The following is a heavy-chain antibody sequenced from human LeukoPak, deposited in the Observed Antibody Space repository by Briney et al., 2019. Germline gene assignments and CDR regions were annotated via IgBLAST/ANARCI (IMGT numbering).Heavy chain of an antibody. J-gene: IGHJ4*02. CDR1: GFTFSNAW. CDR2: IKSKTDGGTT. CDR3: TTDHPLYGDYDSSGYYWSREGIGFDY. Sequence: GGSLRLSCAASGFTFSNAWMGWVRQAPGKGLEWVGRIKSKTDGGTTDYAAPVKGRFTISRDDSKNTLYLQMNSLKTEDTAVYYCTTDHPLYGDYDSSGYYWSREGIGFDYWGQGTLVTVSS. D-gene: IGHD3-22*01. V-gene: IGHV3-15*01.